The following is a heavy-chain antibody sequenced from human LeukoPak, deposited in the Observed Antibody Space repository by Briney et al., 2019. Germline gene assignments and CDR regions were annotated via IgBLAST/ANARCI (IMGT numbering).Heavy chain of an antibody. CDR3: ARLDIAAAGSARYYYYYYMDV. V-gene: IGHV3-23*01. J-gene: IGHJ6*03. D-gene: IGHD6-13*01. Sequence: PGGSLRLSCTASGFTFSSYAMSWVRQAPGKGLEWVSAISGSGGSTYYADSVKGRFTISRDNSKNTLYLQMNSLRAEDTAVYYCARLDIAAAGSARYYYYYYMDVWGKGTTVTISS. CDR1: GFTFSSYA. CDR2: ISGSGGST.